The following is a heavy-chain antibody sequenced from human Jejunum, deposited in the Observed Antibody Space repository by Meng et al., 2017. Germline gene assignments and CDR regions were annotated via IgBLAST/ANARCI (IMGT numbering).Heavy chain of an antibody. CDR3: ARYLWSRGLFDS. Sequence: VHLQQVGAGLLTPSETSSLTCTGYSGSFTGYYWSWVRQSPGKGLEWIGEIHQTGSTNYSPSLQSRVTISIDTSKNEFSLELRSVTAADTAVYYCARYLWSRGLFDSWGQGTLVTVSS. V-gene: IGHV4-34*01. CDR2: IHQTGST. J-gene: IGHJ5*01. CDR1: SGSFTGYY. D-gene: IGHD2-21*01.